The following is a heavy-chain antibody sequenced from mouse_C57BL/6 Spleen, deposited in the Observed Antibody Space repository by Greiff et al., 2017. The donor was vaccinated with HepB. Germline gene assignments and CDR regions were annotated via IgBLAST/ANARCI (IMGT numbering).Heavy chain of an antibody. V-gene: IGHV1-72*01. CDR1: GYTFTSYW. CDR3: ARSGDGPAWFAY. CDR2: IDPNSGGT. D-gene: IGHD2-3*01. J-gene: IGHJ3*01. Sequence: QVQLQQPGAELVKPGASVKLSCKASGYTFTSYWMHWVKQRPGRGLEWIGRIDPNSGGTKYNEKFKSKATLTVDKPSSTAYMQLSSLTAEDSAVYYCARSGDGPAWFAYWGQGTLVTVSA.